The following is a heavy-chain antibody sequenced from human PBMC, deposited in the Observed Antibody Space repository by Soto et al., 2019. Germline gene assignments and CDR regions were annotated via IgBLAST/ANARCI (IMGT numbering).Heavy chain of an antibody. CDR3: ARSDGRY. Sequence: TLCLPYAVSGGSISSGGYSWSWIRQPPGKGLEWIGYIYHSGSTYYNPSLKSRVTISVDTSKNQFSMKLSSVTAADTAVYYCARSDGRYWGLGTLVTVSS. V-gene: IGHV4-30-2*02. J-gene: IGHJ4*02. CDR1: GGSISSGGYS. CDR2: IYHSGST.